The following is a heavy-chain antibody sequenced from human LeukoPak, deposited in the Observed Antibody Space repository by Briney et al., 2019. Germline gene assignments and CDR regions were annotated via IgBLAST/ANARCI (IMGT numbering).Heavy chain of an antibody. J-gene: IGHJ5*02. CDR1: GGTFSSYA. V-gene: IGHV1-69*13. CDR3: ARGFYGDYRGNWFDP. D-gene: IGHD4-17*01. CDR2: IIPIFDTV. Sequence: SVKVSCKASGGTFSSYAISWVRQAPGLGLEWMGGIIPIFDTVDYTQRFQVRVTITADESTGTAYMELSSLRSEDTAVYYCARGFYGDYRGNWFDPWGQGTLVTVSS.